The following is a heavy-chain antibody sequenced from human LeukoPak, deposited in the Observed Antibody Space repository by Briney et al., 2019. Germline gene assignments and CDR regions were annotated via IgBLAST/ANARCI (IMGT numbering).Heavy chain of an antibody. Sequence: GGSLRLSCAASGFTFSSYAMHWVRQAPGKGLEWVAVISYDGSNKYYADSVKGRFTISRDNSKNTLYLQMNSLRAEDTAVYYRARDEDYDYVWGSSNPSPYGMDVWGQGTTVTVSS. J-gene: IGHJ6*02. D-gene: IGHD3-16*01. CDR2: ISYDGSNK. CDR3: ARDEDYDYVWGSSNPSPYGMDV. CDR1: GFTFSSYA. V-gene: IGHV3-30-3*01.